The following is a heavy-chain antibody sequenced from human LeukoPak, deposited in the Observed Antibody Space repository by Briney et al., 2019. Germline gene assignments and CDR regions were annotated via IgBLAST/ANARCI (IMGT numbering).Heavy chain of an antibody. V-gene: IGHV3-9*01. D-gene: IGHD1-26*01. CDR3: AKDRGNEWELLMGVFDY. CDR1: GFTFDDYA. Sequence: GGSLRLSCAASGFTFDDYAMHWVRQAPGKGLEWVSGISWNSGSIGYADSVKGRFTISRDNAKNSLYLQMNSLRAEDTALYYCAKDRGNEWELLMGVFDYWGQGTLVTVSS. J-gene: IGHJ4*02. CDR2: ISWNSGSI.